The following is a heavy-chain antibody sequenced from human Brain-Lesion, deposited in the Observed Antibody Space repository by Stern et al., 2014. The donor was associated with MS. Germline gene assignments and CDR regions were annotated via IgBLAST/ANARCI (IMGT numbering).Heavy chain of an antibody. D-gene: IGHD5-18*01. CDR1: GDSITSGGYY. CDR2: IYYSGAP. CDR3: ARDWSGTSIHLAPAYGGHIRFDP. Sequence: VQLVESGPGLVKPSQTLSLTCTVSGDSITSGGYYWSWIRQHPGRGLEWIGYIYYSGAPLYNPSLKSRVTISLDTSQNQFSLRLSSVTAADTAIYYCARDWSGTSIHLAPAYGGHIRFDPWGQGILVTVSS. J-gene: IGHJ5*02. V-gene: IGHV4-31*03.